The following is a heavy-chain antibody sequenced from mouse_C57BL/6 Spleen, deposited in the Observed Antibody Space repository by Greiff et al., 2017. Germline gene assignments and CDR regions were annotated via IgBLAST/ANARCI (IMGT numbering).Heavy chain of an antibody. CDR3: ARLGYSDY. Sequence: VQLQQPGAELVKPGASVKLSCKASGYTFTSYWMHWVKQRPGRGLEWIGGIDPNSGSTKYNEKFKSKATLTVDKPSSTAYMQLSSLTSEDSAVYYCARLGYSDYWGQGTTLTVSS. J-gene: IGHJ2*01. CDR1: GYTFTSYW. CDR2: IDPNSGST. D-gene: IGHD2-14*01. V-gene: IGHV1-72*01.